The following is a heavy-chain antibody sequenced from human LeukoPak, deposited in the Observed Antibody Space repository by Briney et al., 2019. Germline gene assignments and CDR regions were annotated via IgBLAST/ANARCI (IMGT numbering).Heavy chain of an antibody. D-gene: IGHD1/OR15-1a*01. Sequence: SETLSLTCSVSIGSISSSKWWSWVRQSPVKGLEWIGEIYLYGTTNYNPSFTGRVTMSVDRSRNQFSLKLTSVTAADTAVYYCARQKWEQQGRDYYFNGLDVWGPGTTVIVSS. V-gene: IGHV4-4*02. J-gene: IGHJ6*02. CDR2: IYLYGTT. CDR1: IGSISSSKW. CDR3: ARQKWEQQGRDYYFNGLDV.